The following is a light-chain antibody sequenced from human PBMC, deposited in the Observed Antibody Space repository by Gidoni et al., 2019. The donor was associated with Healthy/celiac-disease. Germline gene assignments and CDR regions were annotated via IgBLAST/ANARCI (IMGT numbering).Light chain of an antibody. Sequence: QSALTLPPSASGSPGPSDTISCTGTSSDVGGYNYVSWYQQHPGKAPELMIYEVRKRPPGVPDRFSGSKSGNTASLTVSGLQAEDEADYYCSSYAGSNKGVVFGGGTKLTVL. CDR2: EVR. V-gene: IGLV2-8*01. CDR3: SSYAGSNKGVV. J-gene: IGLJ2*01. CDR1: SSDVGGYNY.